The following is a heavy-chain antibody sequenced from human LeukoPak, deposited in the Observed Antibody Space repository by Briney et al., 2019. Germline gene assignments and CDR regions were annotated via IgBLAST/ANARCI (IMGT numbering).Heavy chain of an antibody. J-gene: IGHJ4*02. CDR1: GFTFSSYA. D-gene: IGHD3-10*01. Sequence: PGGSLRLSCAASGFTFSSYAMSWVRQAPGKGLEWVSAISGSGGSTYYADSVKGRFTISGDNSKNTLYLQMNSLRAEDTAVYYCAKDTYYGSGSYSDYWGQGTLVTVSS. CDR3: AKDTYYGSGSYSDY. V-gene: IGHV3-23*01. CDR2: ISGSGGST.